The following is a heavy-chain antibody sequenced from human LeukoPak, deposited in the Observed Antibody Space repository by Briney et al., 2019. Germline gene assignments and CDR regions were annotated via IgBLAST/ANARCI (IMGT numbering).Heavy chain of an antibody. CDR2: ISGSGGST. V-gene: IGHV3-23*01. CDR1: GFTFSSYG. CDR3: AKTAPYSGYDYGPFDY. D-gene: IGHD5-12*01. J-gene: IGHJ4*02. Sequence: GGSLRLSCAASGFTFSSYGMSWVRQAPGKGLEWVSAISGSGGSTYYADSVKGRVTISRDNSKNTLYLQVNSLRVEDTAVYYCAKTAPYSGYDYGPFDYWGQGTLVTVSS.